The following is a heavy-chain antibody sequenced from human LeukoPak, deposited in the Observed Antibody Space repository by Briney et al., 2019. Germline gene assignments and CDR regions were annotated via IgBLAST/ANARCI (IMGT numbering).Heavy chain of an antibody. Sequence: SETLSLTCAVYGESFSGYYWSWIRQHPGKGLEWIGYIYYSGSTYYSPSLKSRLTMSVDTSKNQFSLKLSSVTAADTAVYYCARDLGGGSFDFWGQGTLVTVSS. D-gene: IGHD2-15*01. V-gene: IGHV4-31*11. CDR2: IYYSGST. J-gene: IGHJ4*02. CDR1: GESFSGYY. CDR3: ARDLGGGSFDF.